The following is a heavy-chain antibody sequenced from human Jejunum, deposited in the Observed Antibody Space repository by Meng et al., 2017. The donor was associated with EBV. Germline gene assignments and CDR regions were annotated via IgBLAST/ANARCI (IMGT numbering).Heavy chain of an antibody. V-gene: IGHV3-21*01. CDR3: ASGEYRAWFEP. CDR2: ISGSSSYI. Sequence: ELQLVAXXXXXXKPXGXXXCSCAASGFTFSSYSRNWVRQAPGKGREWVSSISGSSSYIYYADSVKGRFTISRNNAKNSLYLQMNSLRAEDTAVYYCASGEYRAWFEPWGQGTLVTVS. D-gene: IGHD3-10*01. J-gene: IGHJ5*02. CDR1: GFTFSSYS.